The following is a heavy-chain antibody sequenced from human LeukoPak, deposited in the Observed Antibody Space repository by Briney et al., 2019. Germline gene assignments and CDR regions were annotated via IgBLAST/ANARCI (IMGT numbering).Heavy chain of an antibody. CDR2: IYYSGST. CDR3: ARAAIQPYYYYGMDV. J-gene: IGHJ6*04. V-gene: IGHV4-59*01. Sequence: SETLSLTCTVSGGSISSYYWSWTRQPPGKGLEWIGYIYYSGSTNYNPSLKSRVTISVDTSKNQFSLKLSSVTAADTAVYYCARAAIQPYYYYGMDVWGKGTAVTVSS. D-gene: IGHD2-2*02. CDR1: GGSISSYY.